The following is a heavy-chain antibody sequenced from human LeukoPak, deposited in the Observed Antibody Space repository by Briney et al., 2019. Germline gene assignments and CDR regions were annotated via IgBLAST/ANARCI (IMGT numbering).Heavy chain of an antibody. CDR2: IYYSGST. Sequence: PSQTLSLTCTVSGGSISSGDYYWSWIRQPPGKGLEWIGYIYYSGSTDYNPSLKSRVTISVDTSKNRFSLKLSSVTAADTAVYYCARKSLLSGAFDIWGQGTMVTVSS. V-gene: IGHV4-30-4*01. D-gene: IGHD2-8*01. CDR3: ARKSLLSGAFDI. CDR1: GGSISSGDYY. J-gene: IGHJ3*02.